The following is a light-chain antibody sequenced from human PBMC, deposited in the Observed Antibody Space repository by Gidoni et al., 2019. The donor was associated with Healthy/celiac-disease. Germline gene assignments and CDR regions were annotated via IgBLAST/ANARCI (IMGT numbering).Light chain of an antibody. CDR1: QSVSSSY. CDR2: GAS. Sequence: EIVLTQSPGTLSLSPGERATLSCRASQSVSSSYLAWYQQKPGQAPRLLSYGASSRATGIPDRFSGSGSGTDFTLTISRLEPEDFAVYYCQQYGSSPLTFXGXTKVEIK. J-gene: IGKJ4*01. CDR3: QQYGSSPLT. V-gene: IGKV3-20*01.